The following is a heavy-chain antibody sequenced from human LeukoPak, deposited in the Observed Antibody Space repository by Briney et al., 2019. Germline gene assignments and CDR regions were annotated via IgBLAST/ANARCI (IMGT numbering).Heavy chain of an antibody. V-gene: IGHV1-8*01. Sequence: GASVKVSCKASGYTFTSYDINWVRQATGQGLEWMGWMNPNSGNTGYAQKFQGRVTMTRNTSISTAYMELSSLRSEDTAVYYCARVRHDYVGDWYFDLWGRGTLVTVSS. D-gene: IGHD3-16*01. CDR1: GYTFTSYD. J-gene: IGHJ2*01. CDR2: MNPNSGNT. CDR3: ARVRHDYVGDWYFDL.